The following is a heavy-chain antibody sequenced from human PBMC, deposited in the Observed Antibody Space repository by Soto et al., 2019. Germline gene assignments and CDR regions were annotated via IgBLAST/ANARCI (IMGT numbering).Heavy chain of an antibody. V-gene: IGHV1-46*01. CDR2: INPSVGST. Sequence: QVQLVQSGAEVKKPGASVRVSCKASGYTFTRYYMHWVRQAPGQGLEWMGIINPSVGSTTYAQKFQGRGDMTRDPSTSTVYMELSSLRSEDTAVYYCATSGGILGTRSWFDPWGQGTLVTVSS. J-gene: IGHJ5*02. CDR3: ATSGGILGTRSWFDP. CDR1: GYTFTRYY. D-gene: IGHD1-7*01.